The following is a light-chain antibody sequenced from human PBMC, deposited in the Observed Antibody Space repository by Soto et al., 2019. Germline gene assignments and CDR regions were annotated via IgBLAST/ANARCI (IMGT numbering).Light chain of an antibody. CDR2: LNSDGSH. CDR1: SGHSSYA. CDR3: QTWGTGIWV. V-gene: IGLV4-69*01. J-gene: IGLJ3*02. Sequence: QPVLTQSPSASASLGASVKLTCTLSSGHSSYAIAWHQQQPEKGPRFLMKLNSDGSHNKGDGIPDRFSGSSSGAERYLTISSLQSDDEADYYCQTWGTGIWVFGGGTKLTVL.